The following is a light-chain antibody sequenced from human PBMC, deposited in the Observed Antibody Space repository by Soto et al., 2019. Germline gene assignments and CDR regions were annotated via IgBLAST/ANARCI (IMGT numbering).Light chain of an antibody. V-gene: IGLV6-57*04. CDR1: SGSIASNY. CDR2: EDN. J-gene: IGLJ2*01. CDR3: QSYDSSNVV. Sequence: NFMLTQPHSVSESPGKTVTISCTRSSGSIASNYVQWYQQRPGSAPTTVIYEDNQRPSGVPDRFSGSIDSSSNSASLTISGLKTEDKADYYCQSYDSSNVVFGGGTKLTVL.